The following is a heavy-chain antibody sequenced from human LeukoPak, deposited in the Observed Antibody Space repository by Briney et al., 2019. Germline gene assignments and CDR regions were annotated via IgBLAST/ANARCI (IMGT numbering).Heavy chain of an antibody. CDR3: ARVLNPSLGLDY. Sequence: GASVKGSCKASGYTFTGYYMHWVRQAPGQGLEWMGIINPSGGSTSYAQKFQGRVTMTRDMSTSTVYMELSSLRSEDTAVYYCARVLNPSLGLDYWGQGTLVTVSS. J-gene: IGHJ4*02. D-gene: IGHD1-14*01. V-gene: IGHV1-46*01. CDR1: GYTFTGYY. CDR2: INPSGGST.